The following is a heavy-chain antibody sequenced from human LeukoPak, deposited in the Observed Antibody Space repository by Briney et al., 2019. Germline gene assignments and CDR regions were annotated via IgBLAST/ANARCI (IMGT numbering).Heavy chain of an antibody. CDR2: SYYSGST. J-gene: IGHJ4*02. CDR3: ARDATSALDY. V-gene: IGHV4-39*02. Sequence: SETLSLTCTVSGGSISSSSYYWGWIRQPPGKGLEWIGSSYYSGSTYYNPALKSRVTISVDTSKIQFSLRISSVTAADTAVYYCARDATSALDYWGQGTLVAVSS. D-gene: IGHD1-26*01. CDR1: GGSISSSSYY.